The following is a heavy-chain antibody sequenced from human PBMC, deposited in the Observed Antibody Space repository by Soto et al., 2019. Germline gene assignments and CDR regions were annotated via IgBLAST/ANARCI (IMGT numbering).Heavy chain of an antibody. CDR3: AKGGTYYYYYGMDV. D-gene: IGHD1-1*01. Sequence: ASVKVSCKASGGTFSSYAIIWVRQAPGQGLEWMGGIIPIFGTANYAQKFQGRVTITADESTSTAYMELSSLRSEDTAVYYCAKGGTYYYYYGMDVWGHGTTVTVSS. V-gene: IGHV1-69*13. J-gene: IGHJ6*02. CDR1: GGTFSSYA. CDR2: IIPIFGTA.